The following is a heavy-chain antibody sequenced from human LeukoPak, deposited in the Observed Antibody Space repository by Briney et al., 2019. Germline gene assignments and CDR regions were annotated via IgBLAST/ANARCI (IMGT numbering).Heavy chain of an antibody. Sequence: PSETLSLTCTVSGGSISSYYWSWIRQPPGKGLEWIGYIYYSGSTNYNIYLKSRVTISVDTSKNQFSLKLSSVAAADTAVYYCARERYTIWALFDPCGQGTLVTVSS. V-gene: IGHV4-59*01. D-gene: IGHD3-16*02. CDR2: IYYSGST. J-gene: IGHJ5*02. CDR1: GGSISSYY. CDR3: ARERYTIWALFDP.